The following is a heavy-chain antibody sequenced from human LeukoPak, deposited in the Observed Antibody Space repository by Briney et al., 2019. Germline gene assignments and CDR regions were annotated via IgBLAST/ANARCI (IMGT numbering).Heavy chain of an antibody. CDR3: ARHAEAGTTSGPLDY. J-gene: IGHJ4*02. CDR1: GGPISSSSYY. CDR2: INYSGST. V-gene: IGHV4-39*01. Sequence: SETLSLICTVSGGPISSSSYYWGWIRQPPGKGLEWIGSINYSGSTYHNPSLKSRVTISVDTSKNQFSLKVSSVTAADTAAYYCARHAEAGTTSGPLDYWGQGTLVTVSS. D-gene: IGHD6-13*01.